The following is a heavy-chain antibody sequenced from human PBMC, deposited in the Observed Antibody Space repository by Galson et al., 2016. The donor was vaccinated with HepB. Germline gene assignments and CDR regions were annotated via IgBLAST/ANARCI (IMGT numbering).Heavy chain of an antibody. J-gene: IGHJ4*02. V-gene: IGHV3-23*01. CDR3: ARFTQEWLDRVYYFDY. CDR2: ISGDGCST. CDR1: GFTFGRYA. D-gene: IGHD6-19*01. Sequence: SLRLSCAASGFTFGRYAMSWVRQAPGKGLEWVSAISGDGCSTYYAGSVQCRFTSSRDRSTNTMYLQLNSLRTDDTAVYYCARFTQEWLDRVYYFDYWGQGTLVTVSS.